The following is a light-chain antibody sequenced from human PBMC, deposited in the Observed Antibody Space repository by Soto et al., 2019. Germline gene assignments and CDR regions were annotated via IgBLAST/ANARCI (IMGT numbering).Light chain of an antibody. Sequence: QSALTQPASVSGSPGQSITLSCAGTSSDIGAHNFVSWYQHHPGKAPKLIIYEVTKWPSGVSTRFSGSKAGNTASLTISGLQAEDEADYYCNSSTLSRTVVFGGGTKLTVL. CDR2: EVT. V-gene: IGLV2-14*01. CDR1: SSDIGAHNF. J-gene: IGLJ2*01. CDR3: NSSTLSRTVV.